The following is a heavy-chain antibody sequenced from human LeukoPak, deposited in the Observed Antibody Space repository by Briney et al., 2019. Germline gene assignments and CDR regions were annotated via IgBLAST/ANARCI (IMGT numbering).Heavy chain of an antibody. CDR2: IHYDGTKN. CDR1: GFGFSGYG. J-gene: IGHJ3*02. V-gene: IGHV3-30*02. CDR3: ARRPPNSPLEMATMSGEDDAFDI. Sequence: QSGGSLRLSCAASGFGFSGYGMHWVRQAPGKGLEWVAFIHYDGTKNYYADSVKGRFTISRDNSKNTLSLQMNSLRAEDTAVYYCARRPPNSPLEMATMSGEDDAFDIWGQGTMVTVSS. D-gene: IGHD5-24*01.